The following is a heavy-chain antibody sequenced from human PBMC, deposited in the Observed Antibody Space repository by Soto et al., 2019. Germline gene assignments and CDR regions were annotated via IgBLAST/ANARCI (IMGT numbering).Heavy chain of an antibody. CDR3: ARGGIAAAGKVVRWFDP. J-gene: IGHJ5*02. V-gene: IGHV4-34*01. D-gene: IGHD6-13*01. CDR2: INHSEST. Sequence: SETLSLTCAVYGGSFSGYYWSWIRQPPGKGLEWIGEINHSESTNYNPSLKSRVTISVDTSKNQFSLKLSSVTAADTAVYYCARGGIAAAGKVVRWFDPWGQGTLVT. CDR1: GGSFSGYY.